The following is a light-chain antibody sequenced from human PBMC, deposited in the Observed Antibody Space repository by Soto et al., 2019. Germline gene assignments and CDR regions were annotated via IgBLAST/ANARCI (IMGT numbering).Light chain of an antibody. Sequence: DIQMTQSPSSLSASVGDRVTITWRASQGIRNDLGWYQLKPGKAPKRLIYAASSLQSGVPSRFSGSESATEFTLTITSLQPQDSATYYCLQPTTYPLTFGARTKVDIK. CDR1: QGIRND. J-gene: IGKJ4*01. V-gene: IGKV1-17*01. CDR2: AAS. CDR3: LQPTTYPLT.